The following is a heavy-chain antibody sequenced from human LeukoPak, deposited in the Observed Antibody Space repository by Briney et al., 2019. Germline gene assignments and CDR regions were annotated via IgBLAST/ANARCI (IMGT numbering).Heavy chain of an antibody. V-gene: IGHV4-59*01. CDR1: GGSISDYY. J-gene: IGHJ4*02. CDR3: ARGVYGAYFDF. CDR2: IYYSGRT. D-gene: IGHD4-17*01. Sequence: PSETLSLTCTVSGGSISDYYWNWMRQPPGKGLEWIGYIYYSGRTNYNPSLKSRVSISVDTSKNQFSLKLSSVTAADTAVYYCARGVYGAYFDFWGQGTPVTVSS.